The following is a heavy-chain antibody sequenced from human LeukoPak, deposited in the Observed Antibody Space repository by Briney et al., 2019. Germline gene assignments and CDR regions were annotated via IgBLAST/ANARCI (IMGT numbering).Heavy chain of an antibody. V-gene: IGHV1-69*06. Sequence: SVKVSCKASGGTFSSYAISWVRQAPGQGLEWMGGIIPIFGTANYAQKFQGRVTITADKSTSTAYMELSSLRSEDTAVYYCAREARGYLWYFDLWGRGTLVTVSS. D-gene: IGHD5-12*01. CDR1: GGTFSSYA. CDR2: IIPIFGTA. CDR3: AREARGYLWYFDL. J-gene: IGHJ2*01.